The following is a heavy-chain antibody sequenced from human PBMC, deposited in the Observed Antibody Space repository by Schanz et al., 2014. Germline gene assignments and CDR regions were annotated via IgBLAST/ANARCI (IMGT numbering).Heavy chain of an antibody. V-gene: IGHV3-64D*06. CDR1: GFTFSIYA. CDR3: AKTLFPGGTQTFGN. J-gene: IGHJ4*02. Sequence: EVQLVESGGGLVQPGGSLRLSCSASGFTFSIYAMHWVRQAPGKGLEYVSAISHDGYSTYYADSVKGRFTISRDNFKGALYLQMSSLRAEDTAVYYCAKTLFPGGTQTFGNWGRGTLVTVSS. CDR2: ISHDGYST. D-gene: IGHD2-8*02.